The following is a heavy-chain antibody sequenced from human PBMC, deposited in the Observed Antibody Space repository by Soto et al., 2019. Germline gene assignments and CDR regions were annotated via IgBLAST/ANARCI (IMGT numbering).Heavy chain of an antibody. Sequence: GGSLRLSCAASGFTFSSYSMNWVRQAPGKGLEWVSYISSSSSTIYYADSVRGRFTISRDNAKNSLYLQMNSLRAEDTAVYYCARDIVVVPAAADSDYWGQGTLVTVSS. CDR2: ISSSSSTI. CDR1: GFTFSSYS. D-gene: IGHD2-2*01. V-gene: IGHV3-48*01. J-gene: IGHJ4*02. CDR3: ARDIVVVPAAADSDY.